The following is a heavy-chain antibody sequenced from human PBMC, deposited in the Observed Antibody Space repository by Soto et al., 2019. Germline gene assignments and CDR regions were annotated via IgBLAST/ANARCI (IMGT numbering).Heavy chain of an antibody. D-gene: IGHD1-1*01. J-gene: IGHJ4*02. V-gene: IGHV3-30*03. Sequence: XESLRLSCAASGFTFSSYGIHWVRQAPGKGLEWVAVISYDGSNKYYADSVKGRFTISRDNSKNTLYLQMDSLRAEDTAVYYCARGTSFDYWGQGTLVTVSS. CDR1: GFTFSSYG. CDR2: ISYDGSNK. CDR3: ARGTSFDY.